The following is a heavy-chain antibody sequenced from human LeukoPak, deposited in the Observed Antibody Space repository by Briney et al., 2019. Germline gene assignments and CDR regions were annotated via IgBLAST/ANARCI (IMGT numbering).Heavy chain of an antibody. D-gene: IGHD3-10*01. Sequence: GASVKVSCKVSGYTLTELSMHWVRQAPGKGLEWMGGFDPEDGETIYAQKFQGRVTMTEDTSTDTAYMELSSLRSEDTAVYYCATYGWGSYYTPFDYWGQGTLVTVSS. CDR2: FDPEDGET. CDR3: ATYGWGSYYTPFDY. V-gene: IGHV1-24*01. J-gene: IGHJ4*02. CDR1: GYTLTELS.